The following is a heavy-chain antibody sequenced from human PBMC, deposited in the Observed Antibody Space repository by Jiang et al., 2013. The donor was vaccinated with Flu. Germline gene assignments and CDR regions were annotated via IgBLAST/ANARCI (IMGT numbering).Heavy chain of an antibody. D-gene: IGHD6-19*01. CDR2: IMPVFGTA. CDR1: GGSFSSHG. J-gene: IGHJ2*01. Sequence: GAEVKKPGSSVKIPCKASGGSFSSHGIGWVRQAPGQGLEWMGGIMPVFGTANYAQKFQGRVIVTTETSTSTAYMELRSLRSDDTAVYYCATYSSGWYGNWYFDLWG. V-gene: IGHV1-69*05. CDR3: ATYSSGWYGNWYFDL.